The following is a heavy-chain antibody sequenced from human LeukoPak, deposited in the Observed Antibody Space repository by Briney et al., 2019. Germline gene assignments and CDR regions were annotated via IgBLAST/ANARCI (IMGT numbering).Heavy chain of an antibody. CDR1: GGSVSSGSYY. D-gene: IGHD3-10*01. CDR2: MYYSGST. V-gene: IGHV4-61*01. CDR3: ARGHIYGSGSRQFDP. Sequence: SETLSLTCTVSGGSVSSGSYYWSWIRQPPGTGLEWIGYMYYSGSTNYNPSLKSRVTISVDTSKNQFSLKLSSVTAADTAVYYCARGHIYGSGSRQFDPWGQGTLVTVSS. J-gene: IGHJ5*02.